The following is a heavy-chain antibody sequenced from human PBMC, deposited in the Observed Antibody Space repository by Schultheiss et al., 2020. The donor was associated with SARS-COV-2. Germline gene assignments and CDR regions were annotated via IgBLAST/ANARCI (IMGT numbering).Heavy chain of an antibody. D-gene: IGHD5/OR15-5a*01. Sequence: SETLSLTCTVSGGSISSYYWSWIRQPPGKGLEWIGSIYYSGITYYNPSLKSRVTISVDTSKNQFSLKLTSVTAADTAVYYCARDPRVTVIDAFDLWGQGTMVTVSS. J-gene: IGHJ3*01. CDR3: ARDPRVTVIDAFDL. CDR1: GGSISSYY. CDR2: IYYSGIT. V-gene: IGHV4-59*12.